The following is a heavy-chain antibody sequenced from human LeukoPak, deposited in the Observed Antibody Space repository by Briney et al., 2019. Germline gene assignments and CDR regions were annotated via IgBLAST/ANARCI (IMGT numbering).Heavy chain of an antibody. D-gene: IGHD3-3*01. CDR3: AKGNCDFWSGYPGLSYFDY. CDR2: ISGSGGST. V-gene: IGHV3-23*01. Sequence: HSGGSLRLSCAASGFTFSSYAMSWVRQAPGKGLEWVSAISGSGGSTYYADSVKGRFTISRDNSKNTLYLQMNSLRAEDTAVYYCAKGNCDFWSGYPGLSYFDYWGQGTLVTVSS. J-gene: IGHJ4*02. CDR1: GFTFSSYA.